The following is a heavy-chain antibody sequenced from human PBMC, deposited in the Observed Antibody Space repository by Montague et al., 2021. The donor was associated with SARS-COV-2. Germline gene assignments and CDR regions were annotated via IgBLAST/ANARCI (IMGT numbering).Heavy chain of an antibody. CDR3: AHDRVTMIVVAKADAFDI. CDR1: GFSLSTSGVG. V-gene: IGHV2-5*02. J-gene: IGHJ3*02. CDR2: XYWDDDK. Sequence: PALVKPTQTLTLTCTFSGFSLSTSGVGVGWIRQPPGKALEWLALXYWDDDKRYSPSLKSRLTITKDTSKNQVVLTMTNMDPVDTATYYCAHDRVTMIVVAKADAFDIWGQGTMVTVSS. D-gene: IGHD3-22*01.